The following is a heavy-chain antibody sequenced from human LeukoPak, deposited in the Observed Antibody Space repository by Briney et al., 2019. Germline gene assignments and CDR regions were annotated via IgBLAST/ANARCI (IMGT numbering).Heavy chain of an antibody. J-gene: IGHJ4*02. CDR2: ISTYKGNT. D-gene: IGHD5-18*01. CDR3: ARGGQTAMVY. CDR1: GYTFTIYG. Sequence: ASVKVSCKASGYTFTIYGISRVRQAPGQGREWMGCISTYKGNTNYAQKLQGRVTMTKDTSTSTAYMELRSMRSDDTAVYYCARGGQTAMVYWGQGTLVPVSS. V-gene: IGHV1-18*04.